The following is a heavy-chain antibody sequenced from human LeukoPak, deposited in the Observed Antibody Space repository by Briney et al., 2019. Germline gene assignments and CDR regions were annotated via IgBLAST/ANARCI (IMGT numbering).Heavy chain of an antibody. CDR3: AKTLGYCSGGSCFSRYYFDY. D-gene: IGHD2-15*01. CDR2: ISGSGGST. CDR1: GFTFSSYA. Sequence: GGSLRLSCAASGFTFSSYAMSWVRQTPGKGLEWVSAISGSGGSTYYADSVKGRFTISRDNSKNTLYLQMNSLRAEDTAVYYCAKTLGYCSGGSCFSRYYFDYWGQGTLVTVSS. V-gene: IGHV3-23*01. J-gene: IGHJ4*02.